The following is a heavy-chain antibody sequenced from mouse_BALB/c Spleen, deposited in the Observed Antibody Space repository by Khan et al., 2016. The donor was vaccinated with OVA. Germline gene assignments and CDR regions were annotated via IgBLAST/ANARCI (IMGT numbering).Heavy chain of an antibody. CDR2: INPTSGYT. V-gene: IGHV1-7*01. Sequence: QVQLQQSGAELAKPGASVKMSCKASGYTFTTYWMHWVKQRPGQGLEWIGYINPTSGYTDYNQKFKDKATLTADKSSSTAYMKLSSLTSDDSAVYYCARDRIDYGGQGTTLTVAS. CDR1: GYTFTTYW. CDR3: ARDRIDY. J-gene: IGHJ2*01.